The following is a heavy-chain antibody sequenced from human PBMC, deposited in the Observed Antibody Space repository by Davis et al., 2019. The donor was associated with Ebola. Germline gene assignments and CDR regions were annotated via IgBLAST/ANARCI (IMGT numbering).Heavy chain of an antibody. CDR3: ARRGGDYPYYNAMDV. J-gene: IGHJ6*02. CDR1: GYSFTSYW. Sequence: GESLKISCKGSGYSFTSYWIGWVRQMPGKGLEWMGIIYPGDSDTRYSPSFQGQVTISADRSISTAYLQWSSLKASDTAIYYCARRGGDYPYYNAMDVWGQGTTVTVSS. D-gene: IGHD2-21*02. V-gene: IGHV5-51*01. CDR2: IYPGDSDT.